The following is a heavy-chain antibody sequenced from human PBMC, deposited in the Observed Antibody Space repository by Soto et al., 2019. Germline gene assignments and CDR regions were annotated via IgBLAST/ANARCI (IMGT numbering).Heavy chain of an antibody. D-gene: IGHD4-17*01. CDR1: GGSISSSSYY. CDR2: IYYSGST. Sequence: SETLSLTCTVSGGSISSSSYYWGWIRQPPGKGLEWIGSIYYSGSTYYNPSLKSRVTISVDTSKNQFSLKLSSVTAADTAVYYCASTVDYYYGMDVWGQGTTVTSP. CDR3: ASTVDYYYGMDV. V-gene: IGHV4-39*01. J-gene: IGHJ6*02.